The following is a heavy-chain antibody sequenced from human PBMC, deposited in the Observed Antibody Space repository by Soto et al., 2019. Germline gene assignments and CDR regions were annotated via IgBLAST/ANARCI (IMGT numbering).Heavy chain of an antibody. CDR1: GASFTTAYY. D-gene: IGHD1-26*01. Sequence: SETLSLTFTVSGASFTTAYYSNWVGQHPAKGLEWIEHIYYSGRTYYTPSLKSRLNISLDTSKNQSSLQLEFVTAADTAIYFCARGSRFDPWGQGTLVTVSS. J-gene: IGHJ5*02. CDR2: IYYSGRT. CDR3: ARGSRFDP. V-gene: IGHV4-31*03.